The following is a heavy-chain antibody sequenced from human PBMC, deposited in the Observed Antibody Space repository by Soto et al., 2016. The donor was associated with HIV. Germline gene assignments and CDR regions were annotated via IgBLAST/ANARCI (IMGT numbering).Heavy chain of an antibody. J-gene: IGHJ6*02. D-gene: IGHD3-16*01. CDR1: GFTISSNY. V-gene: IGHV3-66*01. CDR3: VRDENYYEAYGMDV. Sequence: EVQLVESGGGLAQPGGSLRLSCAASGFTISSNYMSWVRQAPEKGLEWVSVIYSGGNTYYADSVKGRFTISRDNSKNTLYLQMDSLRAEDTAVYYCVRDENYYEAYGMDVWGQGTKVTVSS. CDR2: IYSGGNT.